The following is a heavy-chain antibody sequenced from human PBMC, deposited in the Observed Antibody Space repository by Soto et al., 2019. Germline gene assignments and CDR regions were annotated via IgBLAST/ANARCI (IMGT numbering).Heavy chain of an antibody. Sequence: QVQLQESGPGLVKPSETLSLTCTVSGGSISSYYWSWIRQPPGKGLEWIGYIYYSGSTKYNPSLKSRVTIXVDTSKNQFSLKLSSVTAADTAVYYCARHVGYYSQGEWFDPWGQGTLVTVSS. CDR3: ARHVGYYSQGEWFDP. D-gene: IGHD2-15*01. V-gene: IGHV4-59*08. CDR2: IYYSGST. J-gene: IGHJ5*02. CDR1: GGSISSYY.